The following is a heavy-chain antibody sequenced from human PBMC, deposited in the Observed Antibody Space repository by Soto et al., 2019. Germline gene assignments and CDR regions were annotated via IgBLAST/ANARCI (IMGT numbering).Heavy chain of an antibody. V-gene: IGHV1-58*01. CDR3: ASYLYSSGWYSPDYYYGMDV. J-gene: IGHJ6*02. CDR2: VVVGSGNT. Sequence: KRLEWIGWVVVGSGNTNYAQTFQERVTITRDLSTSTAYMELSSLRSEDTAVYYCASYLYSSGWYSPDYYYGMDVWGQGTTVTVYS. D-gene: IGHD6-19*01.